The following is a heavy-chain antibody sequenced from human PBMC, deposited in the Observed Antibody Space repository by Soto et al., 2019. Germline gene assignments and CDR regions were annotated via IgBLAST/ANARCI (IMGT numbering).Heavy chain of an antibody. J-gene: IGHJ1*01. Sequence: SETLSLTCTVSGGSISSYYWSWIRQPPGKGLEWIGYIYYSGSNNYNPSLKSRVTISVDKSNNQFSLKVSSVTAADTAVYYCARVGRDGFTTPKYAEYFQHWGQGTLVTVSS. V-gene: IGHV4-59*01. D-gene: IGHD3-10*01. CDR2: IYYSGSN. CDR3: ARVGRDGFTTPKYAEYFQH. CDR1: GGSISSYY.